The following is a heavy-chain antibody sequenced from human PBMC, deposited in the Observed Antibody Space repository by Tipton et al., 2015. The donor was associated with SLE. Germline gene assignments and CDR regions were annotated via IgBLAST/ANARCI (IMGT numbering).Heavy chain of an antibody. CDR3: ATEETSGAYYYYGMDV. Sequence: QVQLVQSGGEVKKSGASVKVSCKASGYTFTYYGISWVRQAPGQGLEWMGWISAYNGHTNYAQKLQGRVTMTTDTSTSTAYMELRGLSAVTAADTAVYYCATEETSGAYYYYGMDVWGQGTTVTVSS. D-gene: IGHD3-10*01. CDR2: ISAYNGHT. V-gene: IGHV1-18*01. CDR1: GYTFTYYG. J-gene: IGHJ6*02.